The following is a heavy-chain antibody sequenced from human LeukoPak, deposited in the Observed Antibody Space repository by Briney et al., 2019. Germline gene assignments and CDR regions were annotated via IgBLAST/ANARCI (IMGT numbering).Heavy chain of an antibody. Sequence: GGSLRLSCAASGFTFSAYAMSWVRQAPGKGLEWVSAISGSGGSTYYADSVKGRFTISRDNSKNTLYLQMNSLRAVDTALYYCAKEGSGWTFDYRGQGTLLTVSS. J-gene: IGHJ4*02. CDR1: GFTFSAYA. V-gene: IGHV3-23*01. CDR2: ISGSGGST. D-gene: IGHD6-19*01. CDR3: AKEGSGWTFDY.